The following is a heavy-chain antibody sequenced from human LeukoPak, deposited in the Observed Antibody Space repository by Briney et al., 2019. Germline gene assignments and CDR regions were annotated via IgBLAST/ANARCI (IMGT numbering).Heavy chain of an antibody. Sequence: GGSLRLSCAASGFTFSDYYMSWIRQAPGKGLEWVSYIYNGGDTIYYADSVRGRFTISRDNAESSLYLQMNSLRAEDTAVYYCAKASAMIVVVSKHFDYWGQGTLVTVSS. D-gene: IGHD3-22*01. J-gene: IGHJ4*02. CDR2: IYNGGDTI. V-gene: IGHV3-11*01. CDR3: AKASAMIVVVSKHFDY. CDR1: GFTFSDYY.